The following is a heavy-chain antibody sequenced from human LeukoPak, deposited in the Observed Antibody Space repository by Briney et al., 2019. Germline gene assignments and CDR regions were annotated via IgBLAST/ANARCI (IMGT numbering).Heavy chain of an antibody. J-gene: IGHJ4*02. V-gene: IGHV1-69*13. CDR3: ATEGYSGYDYVFDY. CDR2: IIPIFGTA. D-gene: IGHD5-12*01. CDR1: GGTFSSYA. Sequence: SVKVSCKASGGTFSSYAISWVRQAPGQGLEWMGGIIPIFGTANYAQKFQGRATIIADESTSTAYMELSSLRSEDTAVYYCATEGYSGYDYVFDYWGQGTLVTVSS.